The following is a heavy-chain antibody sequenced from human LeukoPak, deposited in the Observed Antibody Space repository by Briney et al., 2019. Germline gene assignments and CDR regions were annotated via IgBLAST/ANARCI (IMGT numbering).Heavy chain of an antibody. CDR3: ARTRSSGGLYYFDY. Sequence: GGSLRLSCAASGFTFSSYWMSWVRQAPGKGLEGVANIKQDGSEKYDVDSVKGRFTISRDNAKNSLYLQMNSLRAEDTAVYYCARTRSSGGLYYFDYWGQGTLVTVSS. CDR2: IKQDGSEK. CDR1: GFTFSSYW. J-gene: IGHJ4*02. D-gene: IGHD6-6*01. V-gene: IGHV3-7*01.